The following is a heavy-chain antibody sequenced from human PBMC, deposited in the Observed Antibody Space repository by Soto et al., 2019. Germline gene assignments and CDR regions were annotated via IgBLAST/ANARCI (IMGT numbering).Heavy chain of an antibody. CDR2: INHSGST. CDR1: GGSFSGYY. V-gene: IGHV4-34*01. CDR3: ARGRGGGVIEY. D-gene: IGHD3-16*02. J-gene: IGHJ4*02. Sequence: QVQLQQWGAGLLKPSETLSLTCAVYGGSFSGYYWSWIRQPPGKGLEWIGEINHSGSTNYNPSLKSRVTLSVDTSKNQFSLKLSTVTAADTSVYYCARGRGGGVIEYWGRGSLVTDSS.